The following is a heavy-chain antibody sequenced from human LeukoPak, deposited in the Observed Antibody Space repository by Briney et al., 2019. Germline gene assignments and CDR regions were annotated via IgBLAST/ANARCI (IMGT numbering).Heavy chain of an antibody. J-gene: IGHJ4*02. CDR1: GFSFSVYG. CDR2: ITGSGVT. CDR3: ARDRAWGSCDC. Sequence: PGGSLRLSCAASGFSFSVYGMNWVRQAPGKGLEWVSGITGSGVTYYGDSVKGRFTVSRDNSKNTLYLQMHTLRAEDTAIYFCARDRAWGSCDCWGQGTLVIVSS. D-gene: IGHD7-27*01. V-gene: IGHV3-23*01.